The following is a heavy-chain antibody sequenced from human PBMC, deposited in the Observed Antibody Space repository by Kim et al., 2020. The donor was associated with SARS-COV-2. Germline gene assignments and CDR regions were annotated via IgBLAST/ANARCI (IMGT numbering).Heavy chain of an antibody. CDR2: ISYDGSNK. Sequence: GGSLRLSCAASGFTFSSYAMHWVRQAPGKGLEWVAVISYDGSNKYYADSVKGRFTISRDNSKNTLYLQMNSLRAEDTAVYYCAREVTSIAARLWTSRWFDPWGQGTLVTVSS. D-gene: IGHD6-6*01. J-gene: IGHJ5*02. CDR1: GFTFSSYA. CDR3: AREVTSIAARLWTSRWFDP. V-gene: IGHV3-30*04.